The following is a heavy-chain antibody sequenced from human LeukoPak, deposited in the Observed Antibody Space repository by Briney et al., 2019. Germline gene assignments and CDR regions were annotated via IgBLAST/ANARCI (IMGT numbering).Heavy chain of an antibody. CDR1: GGSINGHY. CDR2: VYDNGNT. J-gene: IGHJ5*02. CDR3: ARVFRGVVTSNWFDP. V-gene: IGHV4-59*11. Sequence: SETLSLTCTVSGGSINGHYWTWIRQPPGKGLECIGFVYDNGNTNYNSSLQSRVTMSVDTSKNQLSLKMRSVTAADTAIYYCARVFRGVVTSNWFDPWGQGTLVTASS. D-gene: IGHD2-21*02.